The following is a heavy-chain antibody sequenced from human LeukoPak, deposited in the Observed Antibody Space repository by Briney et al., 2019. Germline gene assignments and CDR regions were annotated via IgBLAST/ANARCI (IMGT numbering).Heavy chain of an antibody. CDR2: FLAGGLL. Sequence: PGGSLRLSCVGSGFNVTTNNMYWVRQAPGKGLECVSTFLAGGLLDYADSVRDRFTISGDTSKNTLYLQMNSLSAEDTAVYYCGRRFCNSCPLDFWGQGTLVTVSS. CDR3: GRRFCNSCPLDF. CDR1: GFNVTTNN. D-gene: IGHD2-21*01. V-gene: IGHV3-66*01. J-gene: IGHJ4*02.